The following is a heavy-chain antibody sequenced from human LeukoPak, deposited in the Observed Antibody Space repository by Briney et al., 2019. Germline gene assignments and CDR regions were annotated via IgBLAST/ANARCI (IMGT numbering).Heavy chain of an antibody. J-gene: IGHJ4*02. Sequence: LSLTCTVSGGSISSGGYYWSWVRQAPGKGLEWVSVIYSGGNTYYTDSVKGRFTISRDNSKNTLYLQMNSLRAEDTAVNYCARDRLLWFGEFHLFGYWGQGTLVTVSS. CDR3: ARDRLLWFGEFHLFGY. V-gene: IGHV3-66*01. D-gene: IGHD3-10*01. CDR2: IYSGGNT. CDR1: GGSISSGGYY.